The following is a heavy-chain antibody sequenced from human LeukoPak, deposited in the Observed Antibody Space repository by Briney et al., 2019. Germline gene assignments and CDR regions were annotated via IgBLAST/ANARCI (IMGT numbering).Heavy chain of an antibody. J-gene: IGHJ4*02. V-gene: IGHV3-74*01. CDR3: ARVRRGGTNCGGDCSFFDY. Sequence: PGGSLRLSCAASGFTFSDYEMNWVRQAPGKGLVWVSRINSDGSSTSYADSVKGRFTISRDNAKNTLYLQMNSLRAEDTAVYYCARVRRGGTNCGGDCSFFDYWGQGTLVTVSS. CDR2: INSDGSST. D-gene: IGHD2-21*02. CDR1: GFTFSDYE.